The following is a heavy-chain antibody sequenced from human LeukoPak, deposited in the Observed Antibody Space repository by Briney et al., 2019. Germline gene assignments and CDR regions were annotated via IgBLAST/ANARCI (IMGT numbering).Heavy chain of an antibody. CDR1: EGTFNNYA. J-gene: IGHJ4*02. CDR3: ARDVFLGVVAGRRADY. CDR2: FIPIFGTA. V-gene: IGHV1-69*06. Sequence: GSSVNVSCKTPEGTFNNYAITWVRQAPGQGLEWMGVFIPIFGTANYAQKFQGRVTITADKSTSTAFLELSSLTSDDTAIYYCARDVFLGVVAGRRADYWGQGTLVTVSS. D-gene: IGHD6-19*01.